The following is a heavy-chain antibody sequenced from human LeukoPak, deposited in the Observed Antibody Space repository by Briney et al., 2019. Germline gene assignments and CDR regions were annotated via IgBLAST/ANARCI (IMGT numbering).Heavy chain of an antibody. CDR2: IIPIFGTA. D-gene: IGHD2-21*01. CDR1: GGTFSSYA. J-gene: IGHJ6*03. CDR3: ARDGGEPGGEYYYYYMDV. V-gene: IGHV1-69*05. Sequence: AWVKVSCKASGGTFSSYAISWVRQAPGQGLEWMGGIIPIFGTANYAQKFQGRVTITTDESTSTAYMELSSLRSEDTAVYYCARDGGEPGGEYYYYYMDVWGKGTTVTVSS.